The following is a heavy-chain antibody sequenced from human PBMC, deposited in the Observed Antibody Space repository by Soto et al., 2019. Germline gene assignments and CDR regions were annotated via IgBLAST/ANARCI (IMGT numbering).Heavy chain of an antibody. V-gene: IGHV3-9*01. CDR1: GFTFDDYA. J-gene: IGHJ4*02. Sequence: EVQLVESGGGLVQPGRSLRLSCAASGFTFDDYAMHWVRQAPGKGLEWVSGISWNSGSIGYADSVKGRFTISRDNAKNSLYLQMNSLRAEDTALYYCAQIDRNGYRPFDYWGQGTLVTVSS. CDR3: AQIDRNGYRPFDY. CDR2: ISWNSGSI. D-gene: IGHD3-3*01.